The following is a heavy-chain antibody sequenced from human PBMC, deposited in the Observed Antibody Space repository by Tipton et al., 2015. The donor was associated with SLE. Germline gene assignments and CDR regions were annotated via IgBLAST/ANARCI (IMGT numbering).Heavy chain of an antibody. CDR3: ARGMVTWRGAILGVDV. Sequence: TLSLTCTVSGGSISSDGSYWSWVRQPPGKGLEWIAYISYGGGTNYNPSLKSRVTISVDTAKNQFSLKLTSVTAADTAVYYCARGMVTWRGAILGVDVWGQGTTVNVSS. J-gene: IGHJ6*02. D-gene: IGHD2-21*02. CDR2: ISYGGGT. V-gene: IGHV4-61*08. CDR1: GGSISSDGSY.